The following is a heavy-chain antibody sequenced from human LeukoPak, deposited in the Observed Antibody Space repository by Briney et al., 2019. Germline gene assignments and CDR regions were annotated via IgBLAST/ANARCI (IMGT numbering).Heavy chain of an antibody. CDR1: GGSISSSSYY. D-gene: IGHD5-24*01. CDR3: ARRRNGSPFDY. CDR2: IYYSGST. Sequence: SETLSLTCTVSGGSISSSSYYWGWIRQPPGKGLEWIGSIYYSGSTYYNPSLKSRVTISVDTSKNQFSLKLSSVTAADTAVYYCARRRNGSPFDYWGQGTLVTVSS. J-gene: IGHJ4*02. V-gene: IGHV4-39*01.